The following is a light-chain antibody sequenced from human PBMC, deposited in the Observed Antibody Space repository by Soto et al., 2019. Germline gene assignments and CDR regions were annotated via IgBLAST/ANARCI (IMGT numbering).Light chain of an antibody. Sequence: ETVLTQSPGTLSLSPGERATLSCRSSQSVSSNYLAWYQQKPGQAPRLLIYDVYSRATGIPDRFSGSGSGTDFTLTISRLEPEDFAMYYCQQYGSSPTFGQGTKVEIK. CDR3: QQYGSSPT. V-gene: IGKV3-20*01. CDR1: QSVSSNY. CDR2: DVY. J-gene: IGKJ1*01.